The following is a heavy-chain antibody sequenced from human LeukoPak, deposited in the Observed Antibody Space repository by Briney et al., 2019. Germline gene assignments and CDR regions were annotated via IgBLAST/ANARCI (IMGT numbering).Heavy chain of an antibody. CDR3: ARAPKGMTTVRYYYYYYMDV. CDR1: SGSITSDGYY. D-gene: IGHD4-11*01. V-gene: IGHV4-31*03. CDR2: IYYSGST. Sequence: SQTLSLTCTVSSGSITSDGYYWNWIRQHPGKGLEWIGYIYYSGSTFHNPSLKSRVTMSVDTSKNQFSLKLSSVTAADTAVYYCARAPKGMTTVRYYYYYYMDVWGKGTTVTVSS. J-gene: IGHJ6*03.